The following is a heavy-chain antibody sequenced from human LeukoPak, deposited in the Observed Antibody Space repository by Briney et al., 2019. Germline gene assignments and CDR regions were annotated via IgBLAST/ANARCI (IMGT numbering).Heavy chain of an antibody. V-gene: IGHV3-13*04. CDR3: ARGYSSGSLDY. D-gene: IGHD5-18*01. J-gene: IGHJ4*02. CDR1: GFTFSSYA. Sequence: PGGSLRLSCAASGFTFSSYAMNWVRQATGKGLEWVSLIGSAGDTYYLGSVKGRFTISRENAKKSLFLQMNGLRAGDTAVYYCARGYSSGSLDYWGQGTLVTVSS. CDR2: IGSAGDT.